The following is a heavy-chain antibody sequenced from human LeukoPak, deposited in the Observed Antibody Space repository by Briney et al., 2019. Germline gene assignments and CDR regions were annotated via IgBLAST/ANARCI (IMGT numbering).Heavy chain of an antibody. J-gene: IGHJ4*02. D-gene: IGHD5-12*01. CDR3: ARRRGYDHFDY. CDR1: GGSISSSSYY. V-gene: IGHV4-39*01. CDR2: VYYSGST. Sequence: PSETLSLTCSVSGGSISSSSYYWGWIRQPPGKGLEWIGNVYYSGSTYYNPSLKSRVTISVDTSKNQFSLKLSSVTAADTAVYYCARRRGYDHFDYWVQGTLVTVSS.